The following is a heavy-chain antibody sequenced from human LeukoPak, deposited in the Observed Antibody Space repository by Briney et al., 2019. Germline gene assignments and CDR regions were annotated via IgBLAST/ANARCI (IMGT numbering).Heavy chain of an antibody. V-gene: IGHV4-59*01. CDR2: IYYSGST. CDR1: GGSISSYY. CDR3: ARGTPRYSPWGPFFDY. Sequence: PSETLSLTCTVSGGSISSYYWSWIRQPPGKGLEWIGYIYYSGSTNYNPSLKSRVTISVDTSKNQFSLKLSSVTAADTAVYYCARGTPRYSPWGPFFDYWGQGTLVTVSS. J-gene: IGHJ4*02. D-gene: IGHD3-9*01.